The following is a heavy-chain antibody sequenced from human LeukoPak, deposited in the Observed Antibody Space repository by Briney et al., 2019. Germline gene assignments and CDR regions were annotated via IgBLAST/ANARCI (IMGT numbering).Heavy chain of an antibody. V-gene: IGHV4-61*02. D-gene: IGHD4-17*01. Sequence: PSQTLSLTCSVSGGSMRSDSSFWSWIRQPAGKGLGWIGRIYTSGSTNYNPSLKSRVTMSVDTSKNQFSLKLSSVTAADTAVYYCARDGGYGIDYWGQGTLVTVSS. CDR1: GGSMRSDSSF. CDR3: ARDGGYGIDY. J-gene: IGHJ4*02. CDR2: IYTSGST.